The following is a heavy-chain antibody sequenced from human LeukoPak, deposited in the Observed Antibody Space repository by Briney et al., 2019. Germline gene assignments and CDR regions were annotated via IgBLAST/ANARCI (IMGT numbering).Heavy chain of an antibody. Sequence: GASVKVSCKASGYTFTVYYIHWVRQAPGQGLEWMGWINPNSGGTNYAQKFQGRVTMTRDTSISTAYMELSRLRSDDTAVYYCARDLGSDYYDSSGYDYWGQGTLVTVSS. CDR1: GYTFTVYY. CDR2: INPNSGGT. D-gene: IGHD3-22*01. V-gene: IGHV1-2*02. J-gene: IGHJ4*02. CDR3: ARDLGSDYYDSSGYDY.